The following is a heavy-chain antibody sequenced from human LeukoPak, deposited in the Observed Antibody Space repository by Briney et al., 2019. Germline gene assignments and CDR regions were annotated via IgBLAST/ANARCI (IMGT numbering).Heavy chain of an antibody. J-gene: IGHJ4*02. V-gene: IGHV5-51*01. D-gene: IGHD3-22*01. CDR1: GYTFTSYW. CDR3: ARHGLYYYDSSGRTGSFFDY. Sequence: RGESLKISCMCSGYTFTSYWMGWVRQMPGKGLEWMGIIYPGDSDTRYSPSFQGQVTISADKSISTAYLQWSSLKASDTAMYYCARHGLYYYDSSGRTGSFFDYWAQGTLVTVSS. CDR2: IYPGDSDT.